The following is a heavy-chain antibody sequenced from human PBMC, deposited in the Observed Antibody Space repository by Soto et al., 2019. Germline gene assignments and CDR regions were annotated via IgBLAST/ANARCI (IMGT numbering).Heavy chain of an antibody. CDR3: ARGVGSSPPRY. V-gene: IGHV4-59*01. J-gene: IGHJ4*02. Sequence: PSETLSLTCTISGGSISVYYWSWIRQSPGQALEWIGYIYASGSPYYNPSLRSRVLISADTSKNQASLELTPATAADAAVYFCARGVGSSPPRYWGRGTLVTVSS. CDR1: GGSISVYY. CDR2: IYASGSP. D-gene: IGHD1-26*01.